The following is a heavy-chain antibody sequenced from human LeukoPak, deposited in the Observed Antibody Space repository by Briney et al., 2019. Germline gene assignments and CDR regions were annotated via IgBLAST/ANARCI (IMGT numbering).Heavy chain of an antibody. J-gene: IGHJ4*02. CDR1: GYTFTGYY. Sequence: ASVKVSCKASGYTFTGYYMHWVRQAPGQGHEWMGWINPNSGGTNYAQKFQGRVTMTRDTSISTAYMELSRLRSDDTAVYYCARSAESSSWVEFDYWGQGTLVTVSS. V-gene: IGHV1-2*02. CDR2: INPNSGGT. CDR3: ARSAESSSWVEFDY. D-gene: IGHD6-13*01.